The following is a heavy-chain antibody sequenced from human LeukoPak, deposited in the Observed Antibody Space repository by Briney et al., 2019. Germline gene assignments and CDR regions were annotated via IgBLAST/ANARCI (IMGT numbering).Heavy chain of an antibody. CDR2: ISGSGWST. D-gene: IGHD3-22*01. CDR1: GFTFSSYA. V-gene: IGHV3-23*01. J-gene: IGHJ4*02. CDR3: AKDRQSIVVVIIDY. Sequence: GGSLRLSCAASGFTFSSYAMSWVRQAAGKGLEWVSAISGSGWSTYYADSVKGRFTISRDNSKNTLYLQMNSLRAEDTAVYYCAKDRQSIVVVIIDYWGQGTLVTVSS.